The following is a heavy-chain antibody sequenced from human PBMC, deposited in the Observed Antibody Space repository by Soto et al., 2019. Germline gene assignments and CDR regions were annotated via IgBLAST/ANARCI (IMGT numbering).Heavy chain of an antibody. CDR2: ISGSGGST. V-gene: IGHV3-23*01. D-gene: IGHD7-27*01. CDR3: APPLTGDAFDI. J-gene: IGHJ3*02. CDR1: GFTFSSYA. Sequence: GGSLRLSCAASGFTFSSYAMSWVRQAPGKGLEWVSAISGSGGSTYYADSVKGRFTISRDNSKNTLYLQINSLRAEDTAVYYGAPPLTGDAFDIWGQGTMVTVSS.